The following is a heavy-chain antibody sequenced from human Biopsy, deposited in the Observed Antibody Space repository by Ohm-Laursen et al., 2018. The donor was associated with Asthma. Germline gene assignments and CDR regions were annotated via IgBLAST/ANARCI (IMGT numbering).Heavy chain of an antibody. CDR3: ARHWDWGSFFDY. CDR2: ISYTGSA. V-gene: IGHV4-39*01. CDR1: GGSMSSSSYY. Sequence: SETLSLTCPVSGGSMSSSSYYWGWIRQPPGKGLEWMGSISYTGSAYHNPSLKSRVTISGDTSENHFSLKLSSLTAADTAVYYCARHWDWGSFFDYWGQGTPVTVSS. D-gene: IGHD7-27*01. J-gene: IGHJ4*02.